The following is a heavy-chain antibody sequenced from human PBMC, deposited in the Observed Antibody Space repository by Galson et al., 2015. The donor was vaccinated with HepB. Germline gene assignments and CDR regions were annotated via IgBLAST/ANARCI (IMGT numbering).Heavy chain of an antibody. D-gene: IGHD3-10*01. CDR3: ARSRDAGWFDP. Sequence: DTLSLTCTVSGGSISSSSYYWGWIRQPPGKGLEWIGSIYYSGSTNYNPSLKSRVTISVDTSKNQFSLKLSSVTAADTAVYYCARSRDAGWFDPWGQGTLVTVSS. CDR1: GGSISSSSYY. V-gene: IGHV4-39*07. J-gene: IGHJ5*02. CDR2: IYYSGST.